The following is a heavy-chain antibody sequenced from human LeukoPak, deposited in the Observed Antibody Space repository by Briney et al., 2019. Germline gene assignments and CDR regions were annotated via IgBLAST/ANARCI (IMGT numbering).Heavy chain of an antibody. D-gene: IGHD3-10*01. J-gene: IGHJ3*02. CDR3: AREMPREFGAFDI. Sequence: GGSLRLSCAASGFTFSSYAMHLVLQAPGKRLEWVAVISYDGSNKYYADSVKGRFTISRDNSKNTLYLQMNSLRAEDTAVYYCAREMPREFGAFDIWGQGTMVTVSS. V-gene: IGHV3-30-3*01. CDR2: ISYDGSNK. CDR1: GFTFSSYA.